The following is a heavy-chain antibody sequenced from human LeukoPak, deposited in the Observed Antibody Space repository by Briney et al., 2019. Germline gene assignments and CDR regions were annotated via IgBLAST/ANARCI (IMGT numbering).Heavy chain of an antibody. J-gene: IGHJ3*02. CDR3: AYSSGWYRPDAFDI. Sequence: SETLSLTCAVYGGSFSGYYWSWIRQPPGKGLEWIGEINHSGSTNYNPSLKSRVTISVDTSKNQFSLKLSSVTAADTAVYYCAYSSGWYRPDAFDIWGPGTMVTVSS. CDR1: GGSFSGYY. V-gene: IGHV4-34*01. CDR2: INHSGST. D-gene: IGHD6-19*01.